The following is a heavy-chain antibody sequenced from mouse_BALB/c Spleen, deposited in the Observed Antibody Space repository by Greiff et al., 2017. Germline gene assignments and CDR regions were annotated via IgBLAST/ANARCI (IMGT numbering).Heavy chain of an antibody. D-gene: IGHD2-1*01. J-gene: IGHJ4*01. CDR3: ARFGNYGAMDY. V-gene: IGHV5-17*02. CDR2: ISSGSSTI. Sequence: DVQLMESGGGLVQPGGSRKLSCAASGFTFSSFGMHWVRQAPEKGLEWVAYISSGSSTIYYADTVKGRFTISRDNPKNTLFLQMTSLRSEDTAMYYCARFGNYGAMDYWGQGTSVTVSS. CDR1: GFTFSSFG.